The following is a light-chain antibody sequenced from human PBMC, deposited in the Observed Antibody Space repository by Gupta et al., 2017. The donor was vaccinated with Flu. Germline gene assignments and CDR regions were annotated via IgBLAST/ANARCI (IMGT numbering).Light chain of an antibody. CDR1: QSVLYSSCNKNY. Sequence: SCKSSQSVLYSSCNKNYLSWYQQKPGHPPKLLIYCASSRESGVPDRFSGSGSGTDFALTIRGLQAEDVAVYYCQQYYITPVTFGQGTKVEIK. CDR2: CAS. CDR3: QQYYITPVT. J-gene: IGKJ4*01. V-gene: IGKV4-1*01.